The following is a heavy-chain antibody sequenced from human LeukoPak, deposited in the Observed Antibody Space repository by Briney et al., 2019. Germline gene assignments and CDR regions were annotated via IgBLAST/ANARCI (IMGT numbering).Heavy chain of an antibody. J-gene: IGHJ4*02. V-gene: IGHV3-21*01. CDR3: ATSDDYGDYNFDY. D-gene: IGHD4-17*01. CDR2: ISSSSSYI. Sequence: NPGGSLRLSCAASGFTFSSYSMTWVRQAPGKGLEWVSSISSSSSYIYYADSVKGRFTISRDNAKNSLYLQMNSLRAEDTAVYYCATSDDYGDYNFDYWGQGTLVTVSS. CDR1: GFTFSSYS.